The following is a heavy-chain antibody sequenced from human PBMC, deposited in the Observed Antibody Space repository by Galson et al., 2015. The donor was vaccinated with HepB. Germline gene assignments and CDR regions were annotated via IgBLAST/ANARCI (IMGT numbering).Heavy chain of an antibody. CDR2: IYPGDSGT. V-gene: IGHV5-51*03. D-gene: IGHD6-19*01. CDR1: GYSFTSYW. CDR3: ARGRGYSSGWEEFDY. Sequence: QSGAEVKKPGESLKISCKGSGYSFTSYWIGWVRQMPGKGLEWMGIIYPGDSGTRNSPSFQGQVTISADKSISTAYLQWSSLKASDTAIYYCARGRGYSSGWEEFDYWGQGTLVTVSS. J-gene: IGHJ4*02.